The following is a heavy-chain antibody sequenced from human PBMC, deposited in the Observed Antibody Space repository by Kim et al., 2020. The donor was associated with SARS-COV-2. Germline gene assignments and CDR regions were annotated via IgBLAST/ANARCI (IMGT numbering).Heavy chain of an antibody. V-gene: IGHV3-74*01. J-gene: IGHJ4*02. D-gene: IGHD6-19*01. CDR3: ARRAYSSGWWYFDY. Sequence: ADSVTGRLTISRDHAKNTLYLQMNSLRVEGTAVYYCARRAYSSGWWYFDYWGQGTLVTVSS.